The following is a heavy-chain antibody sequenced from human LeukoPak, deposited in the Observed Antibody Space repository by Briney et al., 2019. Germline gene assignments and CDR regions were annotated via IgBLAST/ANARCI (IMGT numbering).Heavy chain of an antibody. Sequence: GGSLRLSCAASGFTFSSYDMHWVRQATGKGLEWVSAIGTAGDTYYPGSVKGRFTISRENAKNSLYLQMNSLRAGDTAVYYCARAHHNCSGGSCSSYGMDVWGQGTTVTVSS. D-gene: IGHD2-15*01. CDR3: ARAHHNCSGGSCSSYGMDV. J-gene: IGHJ6*02. CDR1: GFTFSSYD. CDR2: IGTAGDT. V-gene: IGHV3-13*01.